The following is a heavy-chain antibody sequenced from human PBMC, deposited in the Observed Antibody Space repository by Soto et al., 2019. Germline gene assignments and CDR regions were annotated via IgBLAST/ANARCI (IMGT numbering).Heavy chain of an antibody. CDR3: AKDRWYSSSWYQEGFDP. J-gene: IGHJ5*02. V-gene: IGHV3-23*01. D-gene: IGHD6-13*01. CDR1: GFTFSSYA. CDR2: ISGSGGST. Sequence: GSLRLSCAASGFTFSSYAMSWVRQAPGKGLEWVSAISGSGGSTYYADSVKGRFTISRDNSKNTLYLQMNSLRAEDTAVYYCAKDRWYSSSWYQEGFDPWGQGTLVTVSS.